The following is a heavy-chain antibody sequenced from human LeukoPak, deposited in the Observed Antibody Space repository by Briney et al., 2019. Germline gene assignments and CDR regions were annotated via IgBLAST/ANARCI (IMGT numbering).Heavy chain of an antibody. V-gene: IGHV4-4*07. CDR2: ISISGST. Sequence: SETLSLTCTVSGDSISGFYWSWIRQPAGKGLQWIGCISISGSTNYNPSLKSRVTMSVDRSTNEFSLTVRSVTAADTALYYCARGLPSYGDYVDYYFYMDVWGKGTTVTVSS. CDR1: GDSISGFY. J-gene: IGHJ6*03. D-gene: IGHD4-17*01. CDR3: ARGLPSYGDYVDYYFYMDV.